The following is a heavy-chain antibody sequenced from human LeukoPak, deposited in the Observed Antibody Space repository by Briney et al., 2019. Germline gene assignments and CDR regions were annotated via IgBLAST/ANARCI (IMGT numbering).Heavy chain of an antibody. CDR3: ARDVVSVRGVIIRFDY. CDR2: ISAYNGNT. CDR1: GYTFTSYG. J-gene: IGHJ4*02. D-gene: IGHD3-10*01. V-gene: IGHV1-18*01. Sequence: GATVKVSCKASGYTFTSYGISWVRQAPGQGLEWMGWISAYNGNTNYAQKLQGRVTMTTDTSTSTAYMELRSLRSDDTAVYYCARDVVSVRGVIIRFDYWGQGTLVTVSS.